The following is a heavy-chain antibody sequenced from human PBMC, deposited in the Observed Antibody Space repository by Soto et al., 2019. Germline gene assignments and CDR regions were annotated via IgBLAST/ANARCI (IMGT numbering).Heavy chain of an antibody. CDR2: IYPSDSDT. V-gene: IGHV5-51*01. Sequence: AESLKISCNGSGYNFAGYWIAWVRQMPGKGLELMGIIYPSDSDTRYRPSFQGQVTISADKSISSAYLQWSSLRASDTAMYYCARGGVSTRTFDYWGQGTPVTVSS. CDR3: ARGGVSTRTFDY. J-gene: IGHJ4*02. CDR1: GYNFAGYW. D-gene: IGHD3-3*01.